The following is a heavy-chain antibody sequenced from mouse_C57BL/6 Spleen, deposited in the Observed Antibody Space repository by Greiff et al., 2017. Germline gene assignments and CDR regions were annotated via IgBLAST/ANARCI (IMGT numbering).Heavy chain of an antibody. CDR3: ANHRYIYGSSLYCDFDV. J-gene: IGHJ1*03. CDR2: IHPNSGST. V-gene: IGHV1-64*01. CDR1: GYTFTSYW. Sequence: QVQLQESGAELVKPGASVKLSCKASGYTFTSYWMHWVKQRPGQGLEWIGMIHPNSGSTNYNEKFKSKATLTVDKSSSTAYMQLNSLTSGDSAVXYCANHRYIYGSSLYCDFDVWGTGTTVTVSS. D-gene: IGHD1-1*01.